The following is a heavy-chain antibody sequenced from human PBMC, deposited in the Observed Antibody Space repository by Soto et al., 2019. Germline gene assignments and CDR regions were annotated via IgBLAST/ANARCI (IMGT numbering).Heavy chain of an antibody. Sequence: QVQLVQSGAEVKRPGDSVTVSCKTSGYIFTSYWIHWVRQAPGQGLEWMGLIKPSGGSTTYAQKFQGRVTMTRDTPTSTVYMELSSLKSEDTAVYYCARVEGYSADERDWGQGTLVTVSS. J-gene: IGHJ4*02. D-gene: IGHD5-12*01. CDR2: IKPSGGST. CDR1: GYIFTSYW. V-gene: IGHV1-46*01. CDR3: ARVEGYSADERD.